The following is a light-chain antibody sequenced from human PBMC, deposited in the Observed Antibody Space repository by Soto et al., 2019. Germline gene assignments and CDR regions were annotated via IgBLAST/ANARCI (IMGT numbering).Light chain of an antibody. CDR1: QTISSW. CDR2: KAS. V-gene: IGKV1-5*03. Sequence: DIQMDQSPSTLSGYIGDRVTMTCGASQTISSWLAWYQQKPGKAPKLLIYKASTLKSGVPSRFSGSGSGTEFTLTISSLQPDDFATYYCQHYNSYSEAFGQGTKVDI. CDR3: QHYNSYSEA. J-gene: IGKJ1*01.